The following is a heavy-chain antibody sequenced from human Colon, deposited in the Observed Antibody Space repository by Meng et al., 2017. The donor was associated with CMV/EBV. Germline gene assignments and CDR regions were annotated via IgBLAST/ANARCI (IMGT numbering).Heavy chain of an antibody. V-gene: IGHV3-30-3*01. Sequence: GESLKISCAASGFTFSNYAIHWVRQAPGKGLDWVALISFDGTNIQYSDSVKGRFTISRDNSKNTLYLQMNSLRPEDTAVYFCARDGQYCTNGLCQFDYWGQGTLVTVSS. CDR1: GFTFSNYA. CDR2: ISFDGTNI. J-gene: IGHJ4*02. CDR3: ARDGQYCTNGLCQFDY. D-gene: IGHD2-8*01.